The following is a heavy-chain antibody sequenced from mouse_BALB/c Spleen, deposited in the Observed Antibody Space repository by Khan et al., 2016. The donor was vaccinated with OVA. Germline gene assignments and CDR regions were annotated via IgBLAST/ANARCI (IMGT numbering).Heavy chain of an antibody. D-gene: IGHD2-10*02. CDR3: ARVYGGDFDY. CDR2: ISYSGNT. J-gene: IGHJ2*01. Sequence: EVQLQESGPGLVKPSRSLSLTCTVTGYSITSDYAWNWIRQFPGNKLEWMGFISYSGNTKYNPSLKSRISVTRDTSKNQFFLQLKSVTTEDTATYYCARVYGGDFDYWGQGTTLTVSS. CDR1: GYSITSDYA. V-gene: IGHV3-2*02.